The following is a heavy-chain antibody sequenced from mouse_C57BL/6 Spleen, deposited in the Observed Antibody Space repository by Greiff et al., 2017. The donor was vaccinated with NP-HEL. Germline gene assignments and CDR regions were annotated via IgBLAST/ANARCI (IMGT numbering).Heavy chain of an antibody. J-gene: IGHJ1*03. CDR2: IHPNGGST. D-gene: IGHD1-1*01. CDR3: ASDYCGSSYGGAIGG. V-gene: IGHV1-64*01. Sequence: QVQLQQPGAELVKPGASVKLSCKASGYTFTSYWMHWVKQRPGQGLEWIGVIHPNGGSTNYNEKFKSKATLTVDTSSSTAYMQLSSLTSEDSAVSYCASDYCGSSYGGAIGGWGKGTTVTVAS. CDR1: GYTFTSYW.